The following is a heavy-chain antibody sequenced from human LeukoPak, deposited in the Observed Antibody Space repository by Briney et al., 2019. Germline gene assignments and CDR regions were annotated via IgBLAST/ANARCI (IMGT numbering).Heavy chain of an antibody. V-gene: IGHV3-7*01. J-gene: IGHJ4*02. CDR2: MNEDGSEK. Sequence: PGGSLRLSCAASGFGFSNYWMSWVRQAPGKGLEWVANMNEDGSEKNYVDSVKGRFTISRDNAQDSLYLQMNSLRAEDTAVDYCARDRGYSNFDYWGRGTLLTVSS. D-gene: IGHD4-11*01. CDR1: GFGFSNYW. CDR3: ARDRGYSNFDY.